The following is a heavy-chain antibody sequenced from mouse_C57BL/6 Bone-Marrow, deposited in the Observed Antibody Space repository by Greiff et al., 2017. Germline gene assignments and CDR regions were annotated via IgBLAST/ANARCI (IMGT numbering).Heavy chain of an antibody. Sequence: VKLQESGAELVRPGTSVKMSCKASGYTFTNYWIGWAKQRPGHGLEWIGDIYPGGGYTNYNEKFKGKATLTADKSSSTAYMQFSSLTSEDSAIYYCARYHGSSPWFAYWGQGTLVTVSA. D-gene: IGHD1-1*01. CDR1: GYTFTNYW. CDR3: ARYHGSSPWFAY. J-gene: IGHJ3*01. V-gene: IGHV1-63*01. CDR2: IYPGGGYT.